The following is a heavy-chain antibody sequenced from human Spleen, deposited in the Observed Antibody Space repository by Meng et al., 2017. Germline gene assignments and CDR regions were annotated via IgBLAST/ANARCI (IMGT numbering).Heavy chain of an antibody. J-gene: IGHJ3*02. CDR3: AKSYYYDSSGWWDAFDI. Sequence: GGSLRLSCAASGFTFSNYWMTWVRQAPGKGLEWVSAISGSGGSTYYADSVKGRFTISRDNSKNTLYLQMNSLRAEDTAVYYCAKSYYYDSSGWWDAFDIWGQGTMVTVSS. D-gene: IGHD3-22*01. CDR2: ISGSGGST. CDR1: GFTFSNYW. V-gene: IGHV3-23*01.